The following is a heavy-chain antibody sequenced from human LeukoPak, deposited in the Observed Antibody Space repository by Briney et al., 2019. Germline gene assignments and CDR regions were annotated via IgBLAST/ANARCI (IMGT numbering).Heavy chain of an antibody. CDR3: LRQGPGDPPR. J-gene: IGHJ4*02. V-gene: IGHV3-53*04. CDR1: WFTGRSNH. D-gene: IGHD7-27*01. CDR2: IYAGGYIHP. Sequence: GGSPGLSFAASWFTGRSNHMSWGRPAPGKGRGRVSLIYAGGYIHPYYTDSVRGRFTGSRHDSKNTLDLQMNGLRPDDTAVYYCLRQGPGDPPRWGQGTLVTVSS.